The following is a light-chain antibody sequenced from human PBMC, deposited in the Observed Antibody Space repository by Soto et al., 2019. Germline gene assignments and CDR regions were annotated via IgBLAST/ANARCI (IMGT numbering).Light chain of an antibody. CDR3: LQDYNSPRT. CDR1: QAISND. CDR2: ETS. V-gene: IGKV1-6*01. J-gene: IGKJ1*01. Sequence: AIQMTQSPSSLSASVGDRVTISCRASQAISNDLGWYQQKPGKAPLLLIYETSTLQSGVPSRFSGSRSGTDFTLTINSLQPEDFATYYCLQDYNSPRTFGQGTKVEVK.